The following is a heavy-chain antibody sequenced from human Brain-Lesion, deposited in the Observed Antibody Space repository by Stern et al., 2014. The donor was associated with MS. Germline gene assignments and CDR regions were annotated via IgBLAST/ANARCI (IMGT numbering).Heavy chain of an antibody. CDR3: AGEEDIRYCSGGSCTGNWFDP. CDR2: LYYSGNP. J-gene: IGHJ5*02. Sequence: QVQLVESGPGLVKPSETLSLTCTVAGGSVSSTSYAWAWIRQPPGKGLEWIGTLYYSGNPYYSPSLKSRLTISLDTSQNPFSLQRRLVTAADTAVYYCAGEEDIRYCSGGSCTGNWFDPWGQGTLVTVSS. V-gene: IGHV4-39*01. D-gene: IGHD2-15*01. CDR1: GGSVSSTSYA.